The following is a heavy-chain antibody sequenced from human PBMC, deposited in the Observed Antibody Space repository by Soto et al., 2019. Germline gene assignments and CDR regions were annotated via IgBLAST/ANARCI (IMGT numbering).Heavy chain of an antibody. Sequence: QVQLQESGPGLVKPSETLSLTCTVSGGSISSYYWSWIRQPPGKGLEWIGYIYYSGSTNYNPSLKSRVTISVDTSKNQFSLKLSSVTAADTAVYYCARVQGDYYYYYIDVWGKGTTVTVSS. V-gene: IGHV4-59*01. J-gene: IGHJ6*03. CDR1: GGSISSYY. CDR3: ARVQGDYYYYYIDV. CDR2: IYYSGST.